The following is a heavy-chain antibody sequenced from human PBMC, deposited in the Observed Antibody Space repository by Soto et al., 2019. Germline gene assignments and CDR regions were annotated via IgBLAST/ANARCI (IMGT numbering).Heavy chain of an antibody. CDR2: IYSGGST. Sequence: RESLRLSCAASGVSLSSEYMSWVRQAPGKGLEWVSVIYSGGSTFYADSVRGRFTISRDNSRNTVNLQMNSLRAEDTAVYYCARNDMSALSRGQALLV. V-gene: IGHV3-66*01. J-gene: IGHJ4*02. CDR3: ARNDMSALS. D-gene: IGHD3-9*01. CDR1: GVSLSSEY.